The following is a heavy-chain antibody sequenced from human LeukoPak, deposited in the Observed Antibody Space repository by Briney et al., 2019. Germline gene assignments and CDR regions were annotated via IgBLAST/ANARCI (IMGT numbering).Heavy chain of an antibody. Sequence: SETLSLTCTVSGGSISSGSYYWSWIRQPPGKGLEWIGEINHSGSTNYNPSLKSRVTISVDTSKNQFSLKLGSVTAADTAVYYCARGRRGYSYGLWYFDYWGQGTLVTVSS. CDR3: ARGRRGYSYGLWYFDY. CDR1: GGSISSGSYY. V-gene: IGHV4-39*07. D-gene: IGHD5-18*01. CDR2: INHSGST. J-gene: IGHJ4*02.